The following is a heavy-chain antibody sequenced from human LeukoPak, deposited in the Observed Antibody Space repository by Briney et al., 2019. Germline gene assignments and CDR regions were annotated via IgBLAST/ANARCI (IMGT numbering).Heavy chain of an antibody. Sequence: AGGSLRLSCAASGFTFNSHAMHWLRQAPGKGLEWVAIISFDGSNEYYADSVRGRFTISRDNSDNTLSLQMNNLRPGDTAVYYCARDFDYVWGNPDYWGRGTLVLVSS. CDR3: ARDFDYVWGNPDY. CDR1: GFTFNSHA. J-gene: IGHJ4*02. D-gene: IGHD3-16*01. CDR2: ISFDGSNE. V-gene: IGHV3-30-3*01.